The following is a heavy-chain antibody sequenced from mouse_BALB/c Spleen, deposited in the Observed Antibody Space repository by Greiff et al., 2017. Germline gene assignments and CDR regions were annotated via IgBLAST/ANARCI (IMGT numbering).Heavy chain of an antibody. D-gene: IGHD2-10*02. V-gene: IGHV1S45*01. CDR1: GYTFTNHH. Sequence: EVQRVESGAELVRPGASVKISCKAFGYTFTNHHINWVKQRPGQGLDWIGYINPYNDYTSYNQKFKGKATLTVDKSSSTAYMQLSSLTSEDSAVYYCTAYGNYDFDYWGQGTTLTVSS. J-gene: IGHJ2*01. CDR3: TAYGNYDFDY. CDR2: INPYNDYT.